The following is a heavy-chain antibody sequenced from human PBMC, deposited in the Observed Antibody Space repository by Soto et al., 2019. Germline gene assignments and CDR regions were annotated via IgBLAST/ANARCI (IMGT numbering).Heavy chain of an antibody. CDR2: IIPMFGTT. Sequence: QVQLMQSGVEAKKPGSSVKVSCKASGGTFSNYGISWVRQAPGQGLEWMGGIIPMFGTTDYAQNFQGRVTITADESTTTAYMELRGLTSKDTAVYYCARDRTSTLVHRYYGMGVWGQGTTVTVSS. D-gene: IGHD2-2*01. CDR3: ARDRTSTLVHRYYGMGV. CDR1: GGTFSNYG. J-gene: IGHJ6*02. V-gene: IGHV1-69*01.